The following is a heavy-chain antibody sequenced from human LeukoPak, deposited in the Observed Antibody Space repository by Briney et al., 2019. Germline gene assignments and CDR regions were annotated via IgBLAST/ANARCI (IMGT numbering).Heavy chain of an antibody. Sequence: SVKVSCKASGGTFSSYAISWVRQAPGQGLEWMGGIIPIFGTANYAQKFQGRVTITTDESTSTAYMELSSLRSEDTAVYFCVRVSPYHFGLDSWGQGALVTVSS. J-gene: IGHJ4*02. V-gene: IGHV1-69*05. CDR1: GGTFSSYA. D-gene: IGHD3-3*01. CDR3: VRVSPYHFGLDS. CDR2: IIPIFGTA.